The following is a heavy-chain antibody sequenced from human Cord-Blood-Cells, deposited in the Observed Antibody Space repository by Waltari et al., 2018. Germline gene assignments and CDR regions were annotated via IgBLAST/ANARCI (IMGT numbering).Heavy chain of an antibody. J-gene: IGHJ4*02. D-gene: IGHD7-27*01. Sequence: LQLQESGPGVVKPPETLSLTSTVSGGSISSSRSYWGGFRQPPGKGLEWIGSIYYSGSTYYNPSLKSRVTISVDTSKNQFSLKLSSVTAADTAVYYGARKATGVRFDYWGQGTLVTVSS. V-gene: IGHV4-39*01. CDR1: GGSISSSRSY. CDR3: ARKATGVRFDY. CDR2: IYYSGST.